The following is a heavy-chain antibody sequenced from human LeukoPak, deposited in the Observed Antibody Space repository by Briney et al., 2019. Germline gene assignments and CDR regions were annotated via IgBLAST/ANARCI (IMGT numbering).Heavy chain of an antibody. CDR1: GLPLISYA. Sequence: PGGSLRLSCGASGLPLISYAVTCGRQAPGKGLGWVSAISDRGGRTYFAVSAKGRFTISRDNSKNTLFVQMNSLRAEGTAVYYCAIYVWGSFRHYFGSWGQGTLVTVSS. V-gene: IGHV3-23*01. J-gene: IGHJ4*02. CDR2: ISDRGGRT. D-gene: IGHD3-16*02. CDR3: AIYVWGSFRHYFGS.